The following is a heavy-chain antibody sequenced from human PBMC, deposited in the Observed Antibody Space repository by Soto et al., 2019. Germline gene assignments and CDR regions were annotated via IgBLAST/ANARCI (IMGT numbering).Heavy chain of an antibody. CDR2: INYRGTT. CDR1: GGSISSSSYF. D-gene: IGHD2-15*01. Sequence: QLQLQESGPGLVTPSETLSLTCTVSGGSISSSSYFWAWVRQSPAKGLEWIGSINYRGTTFYTASLRSRVTISIDTSKNQFSLTLNSVTAADTALYYCARLVACNGGSCKFDPWGQGTLDTVSS. CDR3: ARLVACNGGSCKFDP. J-gene: IGHJ5*02. V-gene: IGHV4-39*01.